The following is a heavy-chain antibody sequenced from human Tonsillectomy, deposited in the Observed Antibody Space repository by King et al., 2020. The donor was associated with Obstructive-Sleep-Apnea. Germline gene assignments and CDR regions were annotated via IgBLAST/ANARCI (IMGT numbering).Heavy chain of an antibody. J-gene: IGHJ4*02. V-gene: IGHV4-30-4*01. CDR1: GGSISSGDYY. CDR3: ARARRGYSYGYHFDY. CDR2: IYYSGST. D-gene: IGHD5-18*01. Sequence: QLQESGPGLVKPSQTLSLTCTVSGGSISSGDYYWSWIRQPPGKGLEWIGYIYYSGSTFYNPSLKSRLTISVDTSKNQFSLRLSSVTAADTAVYYCARARRGYSYGYHFDYWGQGALVTVSS.